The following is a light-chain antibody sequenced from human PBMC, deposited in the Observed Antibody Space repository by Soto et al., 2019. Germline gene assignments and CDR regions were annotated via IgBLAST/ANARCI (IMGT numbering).Light chain of an antibody. J-gene: IGLJ1*01. CDR3: CSYAGGSVYV. CDR1: SSDVGGYNL. CDR2: EGS. Sequence: QSALTQPASVSGSPGQSITISCTGTSSDVGGYNLVSWYQQHPGKAPKLMIYEGSKRPSGVSNRFSGSKSGNTASLTISGLQAEDEADYYCCSYAGGSVYVFGTGTKVTVL. V-gene: IGLV2-23*01.